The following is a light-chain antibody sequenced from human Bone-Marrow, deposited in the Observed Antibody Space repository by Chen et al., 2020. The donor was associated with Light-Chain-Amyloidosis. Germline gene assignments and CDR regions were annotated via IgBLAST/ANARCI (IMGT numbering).Light chain of an antibody. CDR2: VDS. J-gene: IGLJ3*02. CDR1: NIGSTS. Sequence: SYVLTQPSSVSVAPGQTATMACGGNNIGSTSVHWYQQTPGQAPLLVVYVDSARPSGIPERLSGSNSGNTATLTISRVEAGDEADYYCQVWDRSSDRPVFGGGTKLTVL. V-gene: IGLV3-21*02. CDR3: QVWDRSSDRPV.